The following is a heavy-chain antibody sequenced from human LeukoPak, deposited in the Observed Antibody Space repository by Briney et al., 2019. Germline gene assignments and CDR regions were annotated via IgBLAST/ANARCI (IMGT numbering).Heavy chain of an antibody. J-gene: IGHJ4*02. D-gene: IGHD6-19*01. V-gene: IGHV3-23*01. CDR2: ISGNGGST. CDR1: GLTFSSYG. CDR3: AKEVRSGWTFLDY. Sequence: GGSLRLSCAASGLTFSSYGMSWVRQAPGKGLEWVSHISGNGGSTYYADSVKGRLTVSRDSTKNMLYLQMNSLSPDDTAVYYCAKEVRSGWTFLDYWGRGTLVTVSS.